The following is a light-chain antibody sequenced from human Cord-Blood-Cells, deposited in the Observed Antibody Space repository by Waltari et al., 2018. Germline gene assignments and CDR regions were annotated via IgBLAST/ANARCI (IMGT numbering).Light chain of an antibody. CDR2: EGS. CDR3: CSYAGSSTFYVV. Sequence: QSALTQPASVSGSPGQSITISCTGTSSAVGGYNLFSWYQQHPGNAPKLMIYEGSKRPSGVSNRFSGSKSGNTASLTISWLQAEDEADYYCCSYAGSSTFYVVFGGGTKLTVL. J-gene: IGLJ2*01. V-gene: IGLV2-23*03. CDR1: SSAVGGYNL.